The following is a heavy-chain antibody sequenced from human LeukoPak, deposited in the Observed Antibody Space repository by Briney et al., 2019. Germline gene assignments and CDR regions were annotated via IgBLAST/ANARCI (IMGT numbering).Heavy chain of an antibody. J-gene: IGHJ4*02. D-gene: IGHD3-22*01. CDR1: GFTFSGCA. CDR3: AKAPTYYLLDY. V-gene: IGHV3-23*01. CDR2: ISDSGGST. Sequence: GGSLRLSCAASGFTFSGCAMSWVRQAPGKGLEWVSTISDSGGSTYYADSVKGRFTISRDNSKNTLYLQMNSLRAEDTAVYYSAKAPTYYLLDYWGQGTLVTVSS.